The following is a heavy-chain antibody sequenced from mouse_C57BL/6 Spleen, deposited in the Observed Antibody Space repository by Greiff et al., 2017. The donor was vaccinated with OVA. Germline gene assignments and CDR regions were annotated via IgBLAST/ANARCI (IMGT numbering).Heavy chain of an antibody. CDR2: IVPSDSYT. CDR1: GYTFTSYW. CDR3: ARDHCGRSYEGY. J-gene: IGHJ2*01. V-gene: IGHV1-50*01. D-gene: IGHD1-1*01. Sequence: QVQLQQPGAELVKPGASVKLSCKASGYTFTSYWMQWVKQRPGQGLEWIGEIVPSDSYTNYNQKFKGKATLTVDTSSSTAYMQLSSLTSEDSAVCYCARDHCGRSYEGYWGQGTTLTVSS.